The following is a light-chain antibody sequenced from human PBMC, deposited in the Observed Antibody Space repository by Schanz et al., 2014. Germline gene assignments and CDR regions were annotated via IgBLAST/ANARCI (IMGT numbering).Light chain of an antibody. Sequence: QSALTQPPSASGSLGQSVTISCTGTSSDVGGYNYVSWYQQHPGKAPKLMIYEGTKRPSGVSNRFSGSKSGNTASLTISGLQAEDEADYYCSSYTSSSTFVVFGGGTKLTVL. V-gene: IGLV2-14*01. CDR1: SSDVGGYNY. CDR3: SSYTSSSTFVV. J-gene: IGLJ2*01. CDR2: EGT.